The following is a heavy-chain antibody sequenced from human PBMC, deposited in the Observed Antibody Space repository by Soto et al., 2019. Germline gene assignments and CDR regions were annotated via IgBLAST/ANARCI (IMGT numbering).Heavy chain of an antibody. CDR3: ASVVGALGHWFDP. J-gene: IGHJ5*02. CDR2: ISAYNGNT. V-gene: IGHV1-18*01. Sequence: QVQLEQSGAEVKKPGASVKVSCKASGYTFTSYGISWVRQAPGQGLEWMGRISAYNGNTNYAQKLQGRVTMTTDTSTSTAYMEPRSPRSGDTAVYYCASVVGALGHWFDPWGQGTLVTVSS. D-gene: IGHD2-15*01. CDR1: GYTFTSYG.